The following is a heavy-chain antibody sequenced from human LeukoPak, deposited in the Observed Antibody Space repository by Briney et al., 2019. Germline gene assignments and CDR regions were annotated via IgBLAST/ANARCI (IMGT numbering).Heavy chain of an antibody. D-gene: IGHD2-15*01. CDR3: ARDFVVVVAATPFYMDV. J-gene: IGHJ6*03. CDR2: INWDGSST. Sequence: PGGSLRLSRAASGFTFNSYWMHWVRQAPGKGLVWVSRINWDGSSTSFADSVKGRFSISRDHAKSTLYLQMNSLRAEDTAVYYCARDFVVVVAATPFYMDVWGKGTTVTVSS. V-gene: IGHV3-74*01. CDR1: GFTFNSYW.